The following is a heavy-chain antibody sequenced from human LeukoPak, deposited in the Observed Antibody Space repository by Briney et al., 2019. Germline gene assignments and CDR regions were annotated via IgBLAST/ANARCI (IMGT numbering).Heavy chain of an antibody. J-gene: IGHJ4*02. D-gene: IGHD3-10*01. CDR3: ARAKGSYSFDY. Sequence: GGSLRLSCAASGFTFSDYYMSWIRQAPGKGLEWVSFISSSGSSIYFADSVKGRFTISRDNAKNSLYLQMNSLRAEDTAVYYCARAKGSYSFDYWGQGTLVTVSS. CDR2: ISSSGSSI. V-gene: IGHV3-11*01. CDR1: GFTFSDYY.